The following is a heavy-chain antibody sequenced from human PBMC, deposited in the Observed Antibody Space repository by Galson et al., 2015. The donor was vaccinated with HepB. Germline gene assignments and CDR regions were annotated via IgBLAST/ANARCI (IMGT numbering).Heavy chain of an antibody. Sequence: SLRLSCAASGFTFSSYSMNWVRQAPGKGLEWVSSISSSSSYIYYADSVKGRFTISRDNAKNSLYLQMNSLRAEDTAVYYCAREGRYCSGGSCSPGGPWGQGTLVTVSS. CDR3: AREGRYCSGGSCSPGGP. CDR1: GFTFSSYS. D-gene: IGHD2-15*01. J-gene: IGHJ5*02. CDR2: ISSSSSYI. V-gene: IGHV3-21*01.